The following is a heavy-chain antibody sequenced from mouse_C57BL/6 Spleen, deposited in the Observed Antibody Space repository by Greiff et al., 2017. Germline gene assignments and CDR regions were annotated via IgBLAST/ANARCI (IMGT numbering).Heavy chain of an antibody. CDR3: TTRGYDDGGVYAY. V-gene: IGHV14-4*01. Sequence: EVQLQQSGAELVRPGASVKLSCTASGFNIKDDYMHWVKQRPEQGLEWIGWIDPENGDTEYPSKFQGKDTITADTSSNTAYLQLSSLPSEDTAVYSCTTRGYDDGGVYAYWGQGTLVTVSA. CDR2: IDPENGDT. D-gene: IGHD2-2*01. CDR1: GFNIKDDY. J-gene: IGHJ3*01.